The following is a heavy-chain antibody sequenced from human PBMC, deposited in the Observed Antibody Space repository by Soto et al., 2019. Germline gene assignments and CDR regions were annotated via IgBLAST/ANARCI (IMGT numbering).Heavy chain of an antibody. D-gene: IGHD2-21*01. CDR3: AKGRDPTSFHFDH. Sequence: GGSLRLSCTVSGFSFNTYVMSWVRQAPGKGLEWVSAISGPADGSSYTDSVKGRFTISRDNSKNTLFLQMNSLRAEDTAVYYCAKGRDPTSFHFDHWGQGTLVTVSS. J-gene: IGHJ4*02. CDR1: GFSFNTYV. CDR2: ISGPADGS. V-gene: IGHV3-23*01.